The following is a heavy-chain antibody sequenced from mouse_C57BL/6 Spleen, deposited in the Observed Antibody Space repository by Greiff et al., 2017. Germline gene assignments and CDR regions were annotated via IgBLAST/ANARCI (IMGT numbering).Heavy chain of an antibody. CDR3: AITTVVAYYFDY. V-gene: IGHV1-55*01. Sequence: VQLQQPGAELVKPGASVKMSCKASGYTFTSYWITWVKQRPGQGLEWIGDIYPGSGSTNYNEKFKSKATLTVDTSSTTAYMQLSSLTSEDSAVDYCAITTVVAYYFDYWGQGTTLTVSS. J-gene: IGHJ2*01. CDR1: GYTFTSYW. CDR2: IYPGSGST. D-gene: IGHD1-1*01.